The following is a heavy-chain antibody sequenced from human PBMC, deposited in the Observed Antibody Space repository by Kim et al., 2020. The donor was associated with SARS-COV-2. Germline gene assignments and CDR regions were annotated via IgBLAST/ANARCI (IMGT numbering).Heavy chain of an antibody. CDR1: GYSISSGYY. J-gene: IGHJ4*02. Sequence: SETLSLTCTVSGYSISSGYYWGWIRQPPGKGLEWIGSIYHSGSTYYNPSLKSRVTISVDTSKNQFSLKLSSVTAADTAVYYCARVFFVGILTGRPYWGQGTLVTVSS. V-gene: IGHV4-38-2*02. CDR3: ARVFFVGILTGRPY. CDR2: IYHSGST. D-gene: IGHD3-9*01.